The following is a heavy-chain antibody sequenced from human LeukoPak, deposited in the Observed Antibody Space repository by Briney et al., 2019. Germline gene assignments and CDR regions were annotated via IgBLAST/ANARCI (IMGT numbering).Heavy chain of an antibody. Sequence: GASVKVSCKASGYTFTSYYMHWVRQAPGQGLEWMGIINPSGGSTSYAQKFQGRVTMTRDTSTSTVYMELSSLRSEDTAVYYCARAFPYCSGGSCYYRETNGYYFDYWGQGTLVTVSP. D-gene: IGHD2-15*01. CDR3: ARAFPYCSGGSCYYRETNGYYFDY. V-gene: IGHV1-46*01. J-gene: IGHJ4*02. CDR2: INPSGGST. CDR1: GYTFTSYY.